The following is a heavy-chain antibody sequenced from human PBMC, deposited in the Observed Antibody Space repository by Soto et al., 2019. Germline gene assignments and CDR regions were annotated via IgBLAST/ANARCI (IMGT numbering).Heavy chain of an antibody. J-gene: IGHJ4*02. CDR1: GDSVSSNSAA. V-gene: IGHV6-1*01. Sequence: SQTLSLTCAISGDSVSSNSAAWNWIRHSPSRDLELLGRTYYRSKWYNDYAVSVKSRITINTDTSKNQFSLQLNSVTPDDTAVYDCVRDRAPRGDRRRLDWGQGTKVTVSS. D-gene: IGHD2-21*02. CDR2: TYYRSKWYN. CDR3: VRDRAPRGDRRRLD.